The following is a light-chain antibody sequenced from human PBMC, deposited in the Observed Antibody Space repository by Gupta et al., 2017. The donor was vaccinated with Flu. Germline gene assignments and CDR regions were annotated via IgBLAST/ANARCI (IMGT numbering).Light chain of an antibody. Sequence: SITISCTVTGSDVGGYNYVSWYQQHPGKAPKLMIYEVSNRPSGVSNRFSGSKSGNTASLTISGLQDEDEADYYCSSYTSSSTLVFGGGTKLTVL. CDR3: SSYTSSSTLV. V-gene: IGLV2-14*01. J-gene: IGLJ2*01. CDR2: EVS. CDR1: GSDVGGYNY.